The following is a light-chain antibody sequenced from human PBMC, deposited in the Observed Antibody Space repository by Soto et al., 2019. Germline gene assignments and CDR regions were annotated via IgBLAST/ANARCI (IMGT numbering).Light chain of an antibody. V-gene: IGLV1-47*01. Sequence: QLVLTQPPSASGTPGQRVTIYCSGSSSNIGSNYVYWYQQLPRTAPKVLMYRNNERPSGVPDRFAGSKSGTSASLAISGLRSEDEADYYCASWDGSLSGVVFGGGTKLTVL. CDR2: RNN. CDR3: ASWDGSLSGVV. CDR1: SSNIGSNY. J-gene: IGLJ2*01.